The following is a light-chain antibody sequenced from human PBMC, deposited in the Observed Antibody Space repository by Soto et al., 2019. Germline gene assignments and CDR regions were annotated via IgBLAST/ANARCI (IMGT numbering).Light chain of an antibody. V-gene: IGKV1D-12*01. J-gene: IGKJ5*01. CDR3: QQENSFTIT. CDR1: QGISSW. Sequence: DIQMTQSPSSVSASVGDRVTITCRASQGISSWLAWYQKKPGKDPKILIYAASSLQSGVPSRFSGSGSGTDFNLTISRLQTEDFATYYCQQENSFTITFGQGTKLEIK. CDR2: AAS.